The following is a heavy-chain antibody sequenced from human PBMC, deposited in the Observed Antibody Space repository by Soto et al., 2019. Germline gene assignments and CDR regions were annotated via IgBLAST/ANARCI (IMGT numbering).Heavy chain of an antibody. V-gene: IGHV3-33*01. Sequence: QVQLVESGGGVVQPGRSLRLSCAASGFTFSNYGMHWVRQAPNKGLEWVAGIWHDGSNKYHATSVEGRFTISRANSNNTLYLQMNILRVEDTAVYYCAREAGYKLLGQQRPDYCGVGTLVTVSS. CDR1: GFTFSNYG. CDR2: IWHDGSNK. CDR3: AREAGYKLLGQQRPDY. J-gene: IGHJ4*02. D-gene: IGHD6-25*01.